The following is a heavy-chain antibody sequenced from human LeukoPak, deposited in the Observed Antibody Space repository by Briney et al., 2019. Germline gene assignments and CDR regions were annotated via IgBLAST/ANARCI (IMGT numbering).Heavy chain of an antibody. V-gene: IGHV4-61*08. D-gene: IGHD1-26*01. CDR1: GGSISSGDYY. CDR3: ARLDGGSHGWIDR. Sequence: SETLSLTCTVSGGSISSGDYYWTWIRQPPGKGLEWIGYIYYSGTTKYNPSVSSRVTISVDTSKNQFSLNLRSVTAADTAVYFCARLDGGSHGWIDRWGRGTLVTVSS. J-gene: IGHJ5*02. CDR2: IYYSGTT.